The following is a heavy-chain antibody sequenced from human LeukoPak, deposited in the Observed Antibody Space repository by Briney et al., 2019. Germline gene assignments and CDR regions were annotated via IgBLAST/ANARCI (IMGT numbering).Heavy chain of an antibody. CDR1: GYTFTSYD. J-gene: IGHJ4*02. CDR2: MNPNSGNT. CDR3: ARGGTWYSSTWSPWDY. D-gene: IGHD6-13*01. V-gene: IGHV1-8*03. Sequence: GASVKVSCKASGYTFTSYDINWVRQATGQGLEWMGWMNPNSGNTGYAQKFQGRVTITRNTSISTAYMELSSLRSEDTAVYYCARGGTWYSSTWSPWDYWGQGNLVTVSS.